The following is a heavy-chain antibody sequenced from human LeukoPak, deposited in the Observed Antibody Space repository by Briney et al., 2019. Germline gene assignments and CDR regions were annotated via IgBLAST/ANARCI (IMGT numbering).Heavy chain of an antibody. V-gene: IGHV4-59*11. J-gene: IGHJ3*02. CDR3: ARDYYDSRGGAFDI. CDR2: IFYVGST. CDR1: GDSIGSHY. Sequence: DPSETLSLTCTVSGDSIGSHYWSWIRQPPGKGLEWIGYIFYVGSTNYNPSLKSRVTISVDTSKNQFSLKLNSVTAADTAVYYCARDYYDSRGGAFDIWGRGTMVTVSS. D-gene: IGHD3-22*01.